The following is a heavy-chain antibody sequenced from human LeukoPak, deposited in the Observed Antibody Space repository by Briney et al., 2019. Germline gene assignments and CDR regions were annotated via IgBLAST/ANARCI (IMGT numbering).Heavy chain of an antibody. V-gene: IGHV3-69-1*01. CDR3: ARSIGYSSGWYAY. CDR2: ISSSSTI. D-gene: IGHD6-19*01. CDR1: GFTFSDYY. J-gene: IGHJ4*02. Sequence: GSLILSCAASGFTFSDYYMNWVRQAPGKGLEWVSSISSSSTIYYADSVKGRFAISRDNAKNTLYLQMNSLRAEDTAVYYCARSIGYSSGWYAYWGQGTLVTVSS.